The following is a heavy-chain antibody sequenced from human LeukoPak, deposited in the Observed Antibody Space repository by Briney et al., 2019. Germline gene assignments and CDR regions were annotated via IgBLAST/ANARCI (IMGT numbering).Heavy chain of an antibody. D-gene: IGHD6-19*01. CDR2: MNPNSGNT. Sequence: ASVKVSCKASGYTFTSYDINWVRQATGQGLEWMGWMNPNSGNTGYAQKFQGRVTMTRNTSISTAYMELGSLRSEDTAVYYCARGGGWAYGMDVWGQGTTVTVSS. CDR1: GYTFTSYD. J-gene: IGHJ6*02. V-gene: IGHV1-8*01. CDR3: ARGGGWAYGMDV.